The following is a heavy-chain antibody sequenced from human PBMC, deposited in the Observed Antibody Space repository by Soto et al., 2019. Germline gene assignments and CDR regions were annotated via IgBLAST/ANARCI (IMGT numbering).Heavy chain of an antibody. Sequence: GASVKVSSKASGGTFSSYAISWVRQAPGQGLEWMGGIIPIFGTANYAQKFQGRVTITADESTSTAYMELSSLRSEDTAVYYCALAAAGTYWFDPWGQGTLVTVSS. D-gene: IGHD6-13*01. J-gene: IGHJ5*02. CDR1: GGTFSSYA. V-gene: IGHV1-69*13. CDR3: ALAAAGTYWFDP. CDR2: IIPIFGTA.